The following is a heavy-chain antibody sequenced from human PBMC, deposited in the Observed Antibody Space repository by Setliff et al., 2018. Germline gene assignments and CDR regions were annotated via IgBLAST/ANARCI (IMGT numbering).Heavy chain of an antibody. CDR2: INHSGSP. J-gene: IGHJ4*02. CDR3: RFWSGYYKNDY. CDR1: GASFSGSY. Sequence: KPSETLSLTCAVYGASFSGSYCSWIRQSPGKGLEWIGEINHTGSPNWNGEINHSGSPNYNPSLKSPVTMSVDTSKNQFSLRLSYVTAADTAVYYCRFWSGYYKNDYWGQGTVVTVSS. V-gene: IGHV4-34*01. D-gene: IGHD3-3*01.